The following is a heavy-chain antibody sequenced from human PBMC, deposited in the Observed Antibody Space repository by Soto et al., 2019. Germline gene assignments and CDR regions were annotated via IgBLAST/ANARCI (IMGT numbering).Heavy chain of an antibody. CDR1: GFTVSSNY. D-gene: IGHD2-8*01. V-gene: IGHV3-53*01. CDR3: ARENGGAAFLGMDV. Sequence: SLRLSCAASGFTVSSNYMSWVRQAPGKGLEWVSVIYSGGSTYYADSVKGRFTISRDNSKNTLYLQMNSLRAEDTAVYYCARENGGAAFLGMDVWGQGTTVTVSS. J-gene: IGHJ6*02. CDR2: IYSGGST.